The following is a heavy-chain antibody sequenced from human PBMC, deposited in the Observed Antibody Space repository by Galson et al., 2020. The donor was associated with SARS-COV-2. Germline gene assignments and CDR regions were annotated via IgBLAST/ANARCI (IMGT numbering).Heavy chain of an antibody. D-gene: IGHD1-7*01. CDR2: INHSGST. Sequence: SETLSLTCAVYGGSFSGYYWSWIRQPPGKGLEWIGEINHSGSTNYNPSLKSRVTISVDTSKNQFSLKLSSVTAADTAVYYCARSAKLRTSGVSARAGLYFDYWGQGTLVTVSS. V-gene: IGHV4-34*01. CDR1: GGSFSGYY. J-gene: IGHJ4*02. CDR3: ARSAKLRTSGVSARAGLYFDY.